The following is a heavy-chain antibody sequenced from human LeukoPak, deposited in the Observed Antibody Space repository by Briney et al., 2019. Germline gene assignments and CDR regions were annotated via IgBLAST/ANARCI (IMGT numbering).Heavy chain of an antibody. D-gene: IGHD5-24*01. CDR3: ARDRGYSYADY. Sequence: PGGSLRLSCAASGFTFSSYWMHWVRQAPGKGLEWVAVISYDGSNKYDADSVRGRFAISRDNSKNTLYLQMNSLRAEDTAVYYCARDRGYSYADYWGQGTLVTVSS. J-gene: IGHJ4*02. CDR1: GFTFSSYW. CDR2: ISYDGSNK. V-gene: IGHV3-30*09.